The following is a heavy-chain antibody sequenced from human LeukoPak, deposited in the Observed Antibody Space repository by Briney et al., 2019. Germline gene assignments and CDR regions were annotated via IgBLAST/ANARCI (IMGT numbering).Heavy chain of an antibody. D-gene: IGHD1-1*01. J-gene: IGHJ4*02. CDR1: GGSISGYS. CDR3: ARGPRVATGYYFDY. V-gene: IGHV4-4*07. CDR2: INTSGST. Sequence: ASETLSLTCTVSGGSISGYSWSWIRQPAGKGLEWIGRINTSGSTNYNPSLKSRVTMSGDTSKNQFSLNLSSVTAADTAVYYCARGPRVATGYYFDYWGQGTLVTVSS.